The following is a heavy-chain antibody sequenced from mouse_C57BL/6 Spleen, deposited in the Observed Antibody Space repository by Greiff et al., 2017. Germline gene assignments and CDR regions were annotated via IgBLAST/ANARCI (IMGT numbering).Heavy chain of an antibody. CDR2: IFPSDSET. CDR3: ARRNWDVGYFDY. V-gene: IGHV1-61*01. J-gene: IGHJ2*01. CDR1: GYTFTSYW. Sequence: VQLQQPGAELVRPGSSVKLSCKASGYTFTSYWMDWVKQRPGQGLEWIGNIFPSDSETHYNQKFKDKATLTADKSSSTAYMQLSSLTSEDSAVYYCARRNWDVGYFDYWGQGTTLTVSS. D-gene: IGHD4-1*01.